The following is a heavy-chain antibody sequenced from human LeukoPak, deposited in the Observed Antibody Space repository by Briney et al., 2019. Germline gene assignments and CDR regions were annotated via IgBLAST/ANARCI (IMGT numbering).Heavy chain of an antibody. CDR2: IIPIFGTA. D-gene: IGHD3-22*01. CDR3: AREYQDMIVVVGREDHFDY. J-gene: IGHJ4*02. CDR1: GGTFSSYA. Sequence: GASVKVSCKASGGTFSSYAISWVRQAPGQGLEWMGGIIPIFGTANYAQKFQGRVTITADESTSTAYMELSRLRSDDTAVYYCAREYQDMIVVVGREDHFDYWGQGTLVTVSS. V-gene: IGHV1-69*13.